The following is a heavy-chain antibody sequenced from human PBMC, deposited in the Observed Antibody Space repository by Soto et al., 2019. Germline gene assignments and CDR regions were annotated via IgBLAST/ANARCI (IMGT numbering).Heavy chain of an antibody. D-gene: IGHD3-10*01. CDR1: GFTFSDYY. CDR3: ARDQYYYGSGSYPYDYYFMVF. CDR2: ITSSGSTI. V-gene: IGHV3-11*01. J-gene: IGHJ6*02. Sequence: QVQLVESGGGLVKPGGSRRLSCAASGFTFSDYYMSWIRQAPGKGLEWVSYITSSGSTIYYADSVKGRFTISRDKAKNSLDLQRNSLRAEDTSVYDFARDQYYYGSGSYPYDYYFMVFWGHGFTVTVS.